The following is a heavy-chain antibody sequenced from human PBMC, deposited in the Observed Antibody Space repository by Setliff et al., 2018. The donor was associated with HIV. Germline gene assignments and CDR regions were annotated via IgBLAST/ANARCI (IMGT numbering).Heavy chain of an antibody. D-gene: IGHD3-3*01. J-gene: IGHJ4*02. Sequence: KPSETLSLTCTVSGGSISGFYCSWIRQSAGKGLEWIGRIHTSGDSDFNPSLKSRVTMSVDTSKNQISLKVDSVTAADTALYFCARENLYYNFWSGSHGSPDFNYWGQGTLVTVSS. CDR2: IHTSGDS. CDR3: ARENLYYNFWSGSHGSPDFNY. CDR1: GGSISGFY. V-gene: IGHV4-4*07.